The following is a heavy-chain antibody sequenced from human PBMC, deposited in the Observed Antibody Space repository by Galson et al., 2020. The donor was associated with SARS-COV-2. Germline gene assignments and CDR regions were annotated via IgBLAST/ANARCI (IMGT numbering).Heavy chain of an antibody. Sequence: SETLSLTCPASGVSLSSGSYSWDWIRQTPGQELEWIGGISSSGVTHYNPSLDSRATILIDRSKNRSSLTLTSVTAADTAMYFCAREVVTGIQGPRGWFDPWGQGTPVTVSS. CDR2: ISSSGVT. CDR3: AREVVTGIQGPRGWFDP. J-gene: IGHJ5*02. V-gene: IGHV4-39*07. D-gene: IGHD5-18*01. CDR1: GVSLSSGSYS.